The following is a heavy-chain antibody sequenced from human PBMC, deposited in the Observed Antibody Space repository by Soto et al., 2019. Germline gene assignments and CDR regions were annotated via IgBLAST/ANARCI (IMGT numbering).Heavy chain of an antibody. CDR3: AREVVITFGGVIDSFDY. Sequence: EVQLVESGGGLVQPGGSLRLSCAASGFTFSSYWMSWVRQAPGKGLEWVANIKQDGSEKYYVDSVKGRSTISRDNAKNSLYLLMNSLRAEDTAVYYSAREVVITFGGVIDSFDYWGQGTLVTVSS. CDR1: GFTFSSYW. V-gene: IGHV3-7*01. D-gene: IGHD3-16*02. J-gene: IGHJ4*02. CDR2: IKQDGSEK.